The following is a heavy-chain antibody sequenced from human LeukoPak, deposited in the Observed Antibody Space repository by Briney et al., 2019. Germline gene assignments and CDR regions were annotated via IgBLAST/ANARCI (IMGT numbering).Heavy chain of an antibody. CDR2: INDDETST. V-gene: IGHV3-74*01. CDR3: ATTGSGSYYDY. J-gene: IGHJ4*02. CDR1: GFSFSSSW. D-gene: IGHD1-26*01. Sequence: GGTLRLSCAASGFSFSSSWMHWVRQVPGKGLEWVSRINDDETSTTYAESVKGRFTISRDNAKNTLFLQMNSLRAEDTAVYYCATTGSGSYYDYWGQGTLVTVSS.